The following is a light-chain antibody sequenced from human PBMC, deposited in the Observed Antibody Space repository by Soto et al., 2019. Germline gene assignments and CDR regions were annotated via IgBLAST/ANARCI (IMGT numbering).Light chain of an antibody. Sequence: VVMTQAPLSLAVTLGQSASISCRSSQTLVYKDGYTYLNWFQQRPGQSPRRLIYKVSNRDSGVPDRVRGRGSGTYFTLKISRVEAEDVGLYYCMQGKHSPYTFGQGTKLEIK. CDR2: KVS. J-gene: IGKJ2*01. V-gene: IGKV2-30*01. CDR1: QTLVYKDGYTY. CDR3: MQGKHSPYT.